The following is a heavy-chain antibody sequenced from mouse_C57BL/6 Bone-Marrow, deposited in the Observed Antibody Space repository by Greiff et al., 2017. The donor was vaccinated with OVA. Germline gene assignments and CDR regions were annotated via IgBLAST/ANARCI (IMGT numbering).Heavy chain of an antibody. V-gene: IGHV5-6*01. CDR2: ISSGGSYT. D-gene: IGHD1-1*01. Sequence: EVQLVESGGDLVKPGGSLKLSCAASGFTFSSYGMSWVRQTPDKRLEWVATISSGGSYTYYPDSVKGRFTISRDNAKNTLYLQMSSLKSEDTAMYYCARHDYYGSSRYYYAMDYWGQGTSVTVSS. J-gene: IGHJ4*01. CDR3: ARHDYYGSSRYYYAMDY. CDR1: GFTFSSYG.